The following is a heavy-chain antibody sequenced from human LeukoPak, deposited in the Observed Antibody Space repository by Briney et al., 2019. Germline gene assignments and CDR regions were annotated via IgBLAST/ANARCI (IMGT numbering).Heavy chain of an antibody. D-gene: IGHD6-13*01. CDR2: INHSGST. V-gene: IGHV4-34*01. J-gene: IGHJ4*02. CDR1: GGSFSGYY. CDR3: ARGPTTDNGSSWSSGLEPFDY. Sequence: SETLSLTCAVYGGSFSGYYWSWIRQPPGKGLEWIGEINHSGSTNYNPSLKSRVTISVETSKNQFSLKLSSVTAADTAVYYCARGPTTDNGSSWSSGLEPFDYWGQGTLVTVSS.